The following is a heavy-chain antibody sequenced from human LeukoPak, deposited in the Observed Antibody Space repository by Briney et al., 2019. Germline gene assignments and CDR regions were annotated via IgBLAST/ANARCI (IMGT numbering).Heavy chain of an antibody. J-gene: IGHJ4*02. CDR2: VNTVSSYI. CDR1: GFTFSDYS. Sequence: PGGSLRLSGAASGFTFSDYSMNWVRQAPGKGLEWVASVNTVSSYIYYADSMRGRFTISRDNAKNSLFLQMNSLRAEDTAVYYCARLRRNSDRSDFFYYYDHWGQGTLVTVSS. CDR3: ARLRRNSDRSDFFYYYDH. V-gene: IGHV3-21*01. D-gene: IGHD3-22*01.